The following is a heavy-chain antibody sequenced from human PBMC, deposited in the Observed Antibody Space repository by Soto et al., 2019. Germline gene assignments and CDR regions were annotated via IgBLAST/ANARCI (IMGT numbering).Heavy chain of an antibody. V-gene: IGHV3-9*01. J-gene: IGHJ5*02. D-gene: IGHD3-22*01. Sequence: EVQLVESGGGLVQPGRSLRLSCAASGFTFDDYAMHWVRQAPGKGLEWVSGISWNSGSIGYADSVKGRFTISRDNAKNSLYLQMNSLRAEDTALYYCAKDSDGDMGGDYYDSSRRATGFDPWGQGTLVTVSS. CDR1: GFTFDDYA. CDR3: AKDSDGDMGGDYYDSSRRATGFDP. CDR2: ISWNSGSI.